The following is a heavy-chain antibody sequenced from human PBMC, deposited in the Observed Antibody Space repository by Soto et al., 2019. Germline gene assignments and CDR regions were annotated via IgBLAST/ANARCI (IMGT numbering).Heavy chain of an antibody. D-gene: IGHD2-21*01. CDR3: GRVVEGATRHTNPDS. J-gene: IGHJ5*01. Sequence: SETLSLTCTVSGVSIHNSHSFWAWIRQPPGKGLQFIASVYHNGGAHYNSSLKSRVTISVDTANNQVSLRMRSLTAADTAFYYCGRVVEGATRHTNPDSWGQGILVTVSS. V-gene: IGHV4-39*01. CDR2: VYHNGGA. CDR1: GVSIHNSHSF.